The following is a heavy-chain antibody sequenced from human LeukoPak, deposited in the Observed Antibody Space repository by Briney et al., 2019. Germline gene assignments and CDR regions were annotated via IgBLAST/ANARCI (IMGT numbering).Heavy chain of an antibody. V-gene: IGHV1-46*01. J-gene: IGHJ3*02. Sequence: GGSLRLSCAASGFTFSSYGMHWVRQAPGQGLEWMGIINPSGGSTSYAQKFQGRVTMTRDTSTSTVYMELSSLRSEDTAVYYCARVRIVGAPTDAFDIWGQGTMVTVSS. CDR1: GFTFSSYG. CDR3: ARVRIVGAPTDAFDI. D-gene: IGHD1-26*01. CDR2: INPSGGST.